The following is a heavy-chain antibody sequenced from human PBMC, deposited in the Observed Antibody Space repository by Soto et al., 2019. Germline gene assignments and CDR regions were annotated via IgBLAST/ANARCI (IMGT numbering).Heavy chain of an antibody. CDR3: ARGRRYDILTGYASGVHYYGMDV. D-gene: IGHD3-9*01. V-gene: IGHV1-69*13. CDR2: IIPIFGTA. J-gene: IGHJ6*02. CDR1: GGTFSSYA. Sequence: ASVKVSCKASGGTFSSYAISWVRQAPGQGLEWMGGIIPIFGTANYAQKFQGRVTITADESTSTAYMELSGLRSEDTAVYYCARGRRYDILTGYASGVHYYGMDVWGQGTTVTVSS.